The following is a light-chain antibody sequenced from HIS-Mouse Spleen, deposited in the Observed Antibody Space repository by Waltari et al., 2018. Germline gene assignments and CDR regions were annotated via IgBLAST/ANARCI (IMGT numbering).Light chain of an antibody. CDR2: QDS. CDR3: QAWDSSYSV. CDR1: KLGDKY. Sequence: SYELTQPPSVSVSPGQTASITCSGDKLGDKYACWYQQKPGQYPVLVIYQDSKRPSGIPERFSGSNSGNTATLTISGTQAMDEADYYCQAWDSSYSVFGGGTKLTVL. V-gene: IGLV3-1*01. J-gene: IGLJ2*01.